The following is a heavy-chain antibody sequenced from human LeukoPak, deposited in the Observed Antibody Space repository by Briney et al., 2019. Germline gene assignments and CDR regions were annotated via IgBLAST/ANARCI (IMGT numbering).Heavy chain of an antibody. Sequence: PSETLSLTCTVSGGSISSYYWSWIRQPPGKGLEWIGYFYYSGSTKYNPSLKSRVAISVDTSKNQFSLQLSSVTAADTAVYYCARRIAVAGYFDYWGQGTLVTVSS. D-gene: IGHD6-19*01. CDR1: GGSISSYY. J-gene: IGHJ4*02. CDR3: ARRIAVAGYFDY. CDR2: FYYSGST. V-gene: IGHV4-59*08.